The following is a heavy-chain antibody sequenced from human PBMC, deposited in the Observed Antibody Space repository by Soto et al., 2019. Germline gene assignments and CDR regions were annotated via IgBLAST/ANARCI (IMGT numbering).Heavy chain of an antibody. D-gene: IGHD1-26*01. J-gene: IGHJ4*02. Sequence: EVQLVESGGGVGQPGRSLRLSCAASGFTFGDYGMHWVRQVPGKGLEWVSGISWNSGSITYADSVRGRFTISRDNAKNSLYLQMNRLRPEDTDLYYCAKVDIPYSGSYYLDHWGQGILVSVSS. V-gene: IGHV3-9*01. CDR1: GFTFGDYG. CDR2: ISWNSGSI. CDR3: AKVDIPYSGSYYLDH.